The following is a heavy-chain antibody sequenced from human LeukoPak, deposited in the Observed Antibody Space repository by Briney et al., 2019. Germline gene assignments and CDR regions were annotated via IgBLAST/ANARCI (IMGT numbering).Heavy chain of an antibody. CDR1: GYTFTGYY. J-gene: IGHJ4*02. V-gene: IGHV1-2*02. CDR3: ARSNVVVITPTIDY. CDR2: INPNSGGT. Sequence: ASMKVSCKASGYTFTGYYMHWVRQAPGQGLEWMGWINPNSGGTNYAQKFQGRVTMTRDTSISTAYMELSRLRSDDTAVYYCARSNVVVITPTIDYWGQGTLVTVSS. D-gene: IGHD3-22*01.